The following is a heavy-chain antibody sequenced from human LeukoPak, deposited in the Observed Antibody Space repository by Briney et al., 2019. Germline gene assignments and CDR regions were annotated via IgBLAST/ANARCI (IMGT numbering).Heavy chain of an antibody. Sequence: GGSARLSCAASGFTFSTYAMTWVRQAPGKGLEWVSGINSNGDEIYYADSVRGWFTISRDNSNNALYLQMDSLRAEDTAVYYCANWIGSSARDYWGQGTLVTVSS. D-gene: IGHD6-6*01. CDR3: ANWIGSSARDY. CDR1: GFTFSTYA. CDR2: INSNGDEI. J-gene: IGHJ4*02. V-gene: IGHV3-23*01.